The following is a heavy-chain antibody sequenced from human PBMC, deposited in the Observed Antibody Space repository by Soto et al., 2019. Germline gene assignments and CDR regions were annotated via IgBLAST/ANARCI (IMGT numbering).Heavy chain of an antibody. J-gene: IGHJ6*02. D-gene: IGHD2-2*01. CDR1: GFTFSSYW. V-gene: IGHV3-7*05. CDR3: ARSHAGGGYCSSTSCYPGFTDGMDV. Sequence: GGSLRLSCAASGFTFSSYWMSWVRQAPGKGLEWVANIKQDGSEKYYVDSVKGRFTISRDNAKNSLYLQMNSLRAEDTAVYYCARSHAGGGYCSSTSCYPGFTDGMDVWGQGTTVTVSS. CDR2: IKQDGSEK.